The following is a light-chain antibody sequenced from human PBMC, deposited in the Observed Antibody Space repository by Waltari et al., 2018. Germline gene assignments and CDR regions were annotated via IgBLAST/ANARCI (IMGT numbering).Light chain of an antibody. V-gene: IGLV1-47*01. CDR1: RPTIGIHH. CDR3: AAWDDSLGGPV. J-gene: IGLJ3*02. Sequence: QPVLTQPPSASGTPGQRVTIACSGNRPTIGIHHVHWYQQLPGTAPKLLIYTNDQRPSEVPDRFSGSKSGTSASLAISGLRSEDEAEYYCAAWDDSLGGPVFGGGTKLAVL. CDR2: TND.